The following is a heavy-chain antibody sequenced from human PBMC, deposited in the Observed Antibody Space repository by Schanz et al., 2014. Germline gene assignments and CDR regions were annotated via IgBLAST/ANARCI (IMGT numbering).Heavy chain of an antibody. V-gene: IGHV3-23*01. CDR1: GFTFGDYA. CDR2: INTGVNT. Sequence: EVQLLESGGGLVQPGGSLRLSCAASGFTFGDYAMTWVRQAPGKGLEWVSAINTGVNTYYADSVRGRFIMSRDNSKNTWYLQMNSLRAGDAAVYYCARGLIAAAGAAFDYWGQGTLVAVSA. J-gene: IGHJ4*02. D-gene: IGHD6-13*01. CDR3: ARGLIAAAGAAFDY.